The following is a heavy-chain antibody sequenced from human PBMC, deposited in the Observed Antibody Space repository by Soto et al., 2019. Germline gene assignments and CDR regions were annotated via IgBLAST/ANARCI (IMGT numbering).Heavy chain of an antibody. J-gene: IGHJ3*01. CDR3: ARALYPSHYHRSWQAADV. CDR2: ISSSGESI. CDR1: GFNFSDYY. V-gene: IGHV3-11*01. D-gene: IGHD3-22*01. Sequence: PGGSLRLSCVASGFNFSDYYMSWIRQTPGTGLEWLSYISSSGESIYYSDSVKGRFTVSRDTAKKSLFLQMNSLRVDDTAIYYCARALYPSHYHRSWQAADVWGQGTMVTVSS.